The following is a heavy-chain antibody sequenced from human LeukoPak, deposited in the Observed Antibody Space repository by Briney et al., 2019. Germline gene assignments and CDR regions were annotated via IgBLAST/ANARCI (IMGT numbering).Heavy chain of an antibody. V-gene: IGHV3-48*03. D-gene: IGHD3-22*01. CDR3: ARGPYYYDSSIIDY. J-gene: IGHJ4*02. CDR2: ISNTGNTI. Sequence: GGSLRLSCAASGFTFSTYEMNWVRQAPRKGLDWVSYISNTGNTIYYADSVKGRFTISRDNAKNSLYLQMNSLRAEDTAVYYCARGPYYYDSSIIDYWGQGTLVTVSS. CDR1: GFTFSTYE.